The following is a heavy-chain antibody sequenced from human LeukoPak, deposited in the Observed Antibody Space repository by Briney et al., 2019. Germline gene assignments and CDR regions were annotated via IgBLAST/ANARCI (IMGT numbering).Heavy chain of an antibody. CDR3: AKRGVVIRVILVGFHKEAYYFDS. D-gene: IGHD3-10*01. J-gene: IGHJ4*02. Sequence: GGSLRLSCAVSGITLSNYGMSWVRQAPGKGLEWVAGINGSGGSTHYADSVKGRFNISRDNPKNTLYLQLNSLRAEDMAVYFCAKRGVVIRVILVGFHKEAYYFDSWGQGALVTVSS. CDR1: GITLSNYG. CDR2: INGSGGST. V-gene: IGHV3-23*01.